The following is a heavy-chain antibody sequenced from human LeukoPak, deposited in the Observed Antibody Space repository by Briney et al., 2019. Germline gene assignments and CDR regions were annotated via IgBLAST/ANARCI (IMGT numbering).Heavy chain of an antibody. V-gene: IGHV1-2*02. D-gene: IGHD2-2*01. CDR3: ARDRVVVVPAATRSSHYYYYGMDV. CDR2: INPNSGGT. Sequence: GASVKVSCKASGYTFTGYYMHWVRQAPGQGLERMGWINPNSGGTNYAQKFQGRVTMTRDTSISTAYMELSRLRSDDTAVYYCARDRVVVVPAATRSSHYYYYGMDVWGQGTTVTVSS. J-gene: IGHJ6*02. CDR1: GYTFTGYY.